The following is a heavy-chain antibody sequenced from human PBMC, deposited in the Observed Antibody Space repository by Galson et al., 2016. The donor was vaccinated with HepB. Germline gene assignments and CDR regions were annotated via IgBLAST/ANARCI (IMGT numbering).Heavy chain of an antibody. J-gene: IGHJ3*02. V-gene: IGHV3-21*01. CDR2: ISTRSSYI. CDR1: GXTFSISX. Sequence: RLSCAASGXTFSISXMNWVRQAPGKGLEWXSSISTRSSYIYYADSVKGRFTISRDNAKNSLYLQMNSLRAEDTAVYYCAKTLPRAGAFDIWCQGTMVTVSS. CDR3: AKTLPRAGAFDI.